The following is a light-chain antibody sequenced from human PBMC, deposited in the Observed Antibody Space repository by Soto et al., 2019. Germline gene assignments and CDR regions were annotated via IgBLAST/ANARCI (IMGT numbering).Light chain of an antibody. Sequence: EIVMTQCPATLSVSPGQRATLSCRASQSVTSNLAWYQQRPGQAPRLLIYGASSRATGIPDRFSGSGSGTEFTLTISSLQSEDFAVYYCQQYKNWPRTFGQGTKVEIK. CDR3: QQYKNWPRT. CDR1: QSVTSN. V-gene: IGKV3D-15*01. J-gene: IGKJ1*01. CDR2: GAS.